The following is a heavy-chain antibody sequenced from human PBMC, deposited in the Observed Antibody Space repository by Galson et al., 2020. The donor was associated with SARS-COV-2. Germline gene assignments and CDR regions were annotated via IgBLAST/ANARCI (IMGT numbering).Heavy chain of an antibody. D-gene: IGHD3-10*01. Sequence: SQASETLSLTCAVYGESFSGPHWTWIRQSPGKGLEWIGDINYPGRTNYNPSLKSRVTISIDTSKNQFSLKLDSVTAADTAVYYCARGRGSWFGESRRERKYYYYGMDVWGQGSAVTVSS. V-gene: IGHV4-34*01. CDR3: ARGRGSWFGESRRERKYYYYGMDV. J-gene: IGHJ6*02. CDR1: GESFSGPH. CDR2: INYPGRT.